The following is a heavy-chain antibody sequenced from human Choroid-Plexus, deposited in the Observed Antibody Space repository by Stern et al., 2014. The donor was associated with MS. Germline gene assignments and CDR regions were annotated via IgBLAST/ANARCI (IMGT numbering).Heavy chain of an antibody. CDR1: GFPFSRYS. CDR2: IDINSRCK. J-gene: IGHJ4*02. Sequence: EVQLVESGGGLVKPGGSLRLSCAASGFPFSRYSMHCVRQAPGKGPEWDSSIDINSRCKYYADSVKGLFTISSAHAKNSLHFQMNSLRAEDTAVYYCAESYSSGPFDHWGQGTLVTVSS. V-gene: IGHV3-21*06. CDR3: AESYSSGPFDH. D-gene: IGHD6-19*01.